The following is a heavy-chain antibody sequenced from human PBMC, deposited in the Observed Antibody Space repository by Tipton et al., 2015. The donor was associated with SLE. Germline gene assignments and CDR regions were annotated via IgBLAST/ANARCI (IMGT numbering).Heavy chain of an antibody. CDR1: GGSISSYY. CDR2: IYYSGST. CDR3: ARSPPRPRGYYYYYYYMDV. D-gene: IGHD3-10*01. J-gene: IGHJ6*03. V-gene: IGHV4-59*01. Sequence: TLSLTCTVSGGSISSYYWSWIRQPPGKGLEWIGYIYYSGSTNYNPSLQSRVTISVDTSKNQFSLKLSSVTAADTAVYYCARSPPRPRGYYYYYYYMDVWGKGTTVTVSS.